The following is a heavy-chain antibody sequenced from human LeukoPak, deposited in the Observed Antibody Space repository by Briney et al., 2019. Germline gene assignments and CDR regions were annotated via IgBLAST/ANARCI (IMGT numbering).Heavy chain of an antibody. CDR3: ASLLVVGANLRGAGLDY. Sequence: SVKVSCKASGYTFTSYGISWVRQAPGQGLEWMGGIIPMFGTAKYAQKFQGRVTITTDESTSTAYMELSSLRSEDTAVYYCASLLVVGANLRGAGLDYWGQGTLVTVSS. CDR2: IIPMFGTA. J-gene: IGHJ4*02. V-gene: IGHV1-69*05. D-gene: IGHD1-26*01. CDR1: GYTFTSYG.